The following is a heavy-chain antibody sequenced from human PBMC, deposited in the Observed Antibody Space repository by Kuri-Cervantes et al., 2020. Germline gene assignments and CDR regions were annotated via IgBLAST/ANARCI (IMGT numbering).Heavy chain of an antibody. V-gene: IGHV1-46*01. CDR2: INPSDGST. CDR1: GYTFTSYA. CDR3: AREGRGGNYYMDV. J-gene: IGHJ6*03. Sequence: ASVKVSCKASGYTFTSYAMNWVRQAPGRGLEWMGIINPSDGSTTYAQKFQGRVTMTTDTSMSTAYVELRSLRSDDTAVYYCAREGRGGNYYMDVWGKGTTVTVSS.